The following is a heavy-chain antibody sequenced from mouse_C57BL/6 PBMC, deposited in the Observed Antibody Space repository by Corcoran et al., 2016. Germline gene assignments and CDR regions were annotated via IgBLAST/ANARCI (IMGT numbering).Heavy chain of an antibody. V-gene: IGHV3-6*01. J-gene: IGHJ3*01. D-gene: IGHD3-2*02. CDR2: ISYDGST. CDR3: ARPAHATACAY. CDR1: GYSITSGYF. Sequence: DVQLQESGPGLVKPSQSLSLTCSVTGYSITSGYFWNWIRQFPGNKLDRMGYISYDGSTNYNPSLKNRISITRDTSQHQFVLTLKSVTTEDTATDCCARPAHATACAYLGQGTLVTVSA.